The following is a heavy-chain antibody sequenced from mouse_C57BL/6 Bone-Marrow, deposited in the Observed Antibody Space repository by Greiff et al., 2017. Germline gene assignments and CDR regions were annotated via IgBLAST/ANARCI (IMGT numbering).Heavy chain of an antibody. D-gene: IGHD2-5*01. CDR3: ARHSTYYSNDNY. CDR2: ISGGGGNT. J-gene: IGHJ2*01. Sequence: EVQGVESGGGLVKPGGSLKLSCAASGFTFSSYTMSWVRQTPEKRLEWVATISGGGGNTYYPDSVKGRFTISRDNAKNTLYLQMSSLRSEDTALYYCARHSTYYSNDNYWGQGTTLTVSS. CDR1: GFTFSSYT. V-gene: IGHV5-9*01.